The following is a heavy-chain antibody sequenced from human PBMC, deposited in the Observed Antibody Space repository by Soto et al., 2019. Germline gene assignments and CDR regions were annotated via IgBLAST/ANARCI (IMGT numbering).Heavy chain of an antibody. D-gene: IGHD3-22*01. CDR2: ISGSGGST. CDR3: AKDHLVLEGYDSSGYYY. J-gene: IGHJ4*02. V-gene: IGHV3-23*01. CDR1: GFTFSSYA. Sequence: EVQLLESGGGLVQPGGSLRLSCAASGFTFSSYAMSWVRQAPGKGLEWVSAISGSGGSTYYADSVKGRFTISRDNSKNTLYLQMNSLRAEDTAVYYCAKDHLVLEGYDSSGYYYWGQGTLVTVSS.